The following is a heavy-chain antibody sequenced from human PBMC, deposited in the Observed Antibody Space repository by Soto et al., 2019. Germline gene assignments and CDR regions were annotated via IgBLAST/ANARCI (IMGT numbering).Heavy chain of an antibody. CDR1: GFTFSDYA. CDR2: VSHDGRNT. Sequence: VQLVESGGGVVQPGRSLRLSCAASGFTFSDYAMHWVRQAPGKGLEWVAVVSHDGRNTHYADSVKGRFTISRDSSKKTLSPEMTRLRAEETAVYYCAKGGRQWLVTSDFNYWGKGALVTVSS. CDR3: AKGGRQWLVTSDFNY. J-gene: IGHJ4*02. V-gene: IGHV3-30*18. D-gene: IGHD6-19*01.